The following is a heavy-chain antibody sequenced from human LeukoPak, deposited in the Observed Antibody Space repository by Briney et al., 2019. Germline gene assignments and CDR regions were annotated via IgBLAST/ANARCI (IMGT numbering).Heavy chain of an antibody. V-gene: IGHV1-18*01. CDR1: GYTFTSYG. D-gene: IGHD6-13*01. CDR2: ISAYNGNT. Sequence: GASVKVSCKASGYTFTSYGISWVRQAPGQGLEWMGWISAYNGNTNYAQKPQGRVTMTTDTSTSTAYMELRSLRSDDTAVYYCARDAGYSSSWSGGDWFDPWGQGTLVTVSS. J-gene: IGHJ5*02. CDR3: ARDAGYSSSWSGGDWFDP.